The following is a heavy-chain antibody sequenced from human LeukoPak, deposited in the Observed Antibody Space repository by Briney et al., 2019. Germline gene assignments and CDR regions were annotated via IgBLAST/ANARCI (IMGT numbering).Heavy chain of an antibody. CDR1: GYTLSSYG. CDR3: ARDDALVATGSFDY. J-gene: IGHJ4*02. CDR2: ISDYNGNT. V-gene: IGHV1-18*01. D-gene: IGHD5-12*01. Sequence: ASVKVSCKASGYTLSSYGINWVRQAPGQGLEWMGWISDYNGNTNYAQKLQGRVTMTTDTSTSTAYMELRSLRSHDTAVYYCARDDALVATGSFDYWGQGSLVTVSS.